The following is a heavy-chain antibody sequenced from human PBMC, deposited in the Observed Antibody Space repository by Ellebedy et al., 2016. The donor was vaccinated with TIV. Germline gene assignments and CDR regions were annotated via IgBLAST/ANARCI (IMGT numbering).Heavy chain of an antibody. V-gene: IGHV4-39*07. CDR1: GGSISSSSYY. Sequence: SETLSLXXTVSGGSISSSSYYWVWIRQPPGKGLEWIGSIYYSGSTYYNPSLKSRVTMSLDTSKNQFSLKLSSVTAADTAGYYCAREVLVAGIRSGWFNPWGQGTLVTVSS. CDR3: AREVLVAGIRSGWFNP. J-gene: IGHJ5*02. D-gene: IGHD6-19*01. CDR2: IYYSGST.